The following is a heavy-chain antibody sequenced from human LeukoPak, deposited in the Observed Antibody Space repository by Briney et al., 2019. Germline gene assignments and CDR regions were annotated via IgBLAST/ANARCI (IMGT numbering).Heavy chain of an antibody. D-gene: IGHD3-10*01. J-gene: IGHJ5*02. V-gene: IGHV1-18*01. CDR1: GYTFTSYG. CDR2: ISAYNGNT. CDR3: ARANIVRGVWSFFDRNWFDP. Sequence: ASVKVSCKASGYTFTSYGISWVRQAPGQGLEWMGWISAYNGNTNYAQKLQGRVTMTTDTSTSTAYMELRSLRSDDTAVYYCARANIVRGVWSFFDRNWFDPWGQGTLVTVSS.